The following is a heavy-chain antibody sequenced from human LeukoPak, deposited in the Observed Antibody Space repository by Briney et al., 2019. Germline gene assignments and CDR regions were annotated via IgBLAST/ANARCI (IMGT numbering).Heavy chain of an antibody. D-gene: IGHD5-24*01. Sequence: SETLSLTCAVYGGSFSGYYWSWIRQPPGKGLEWIGEINHSGSTNYNPSLKSRVTISVDTSKNQFSLKLSSVTAADTAVYYCARERTWLQFPERYFDLWGRGTLVTVSS. V-gene: IGHV4-34*01. CDR1: GGSFSGYY. CDR3: ARERTWLQFPERYFDL. CDR2: INHSGST. J-gene: IGHJ2*01.